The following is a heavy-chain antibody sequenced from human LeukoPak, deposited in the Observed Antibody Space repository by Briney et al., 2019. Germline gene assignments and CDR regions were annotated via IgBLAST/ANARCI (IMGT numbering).Heavy chain of an antibody. CDR3: ATVQWLVSRDRDY. CDR1: GFTFSSYG. V-gene: IGHV3-23*01. D-gene: IGHD6-19*01. J-gene: IGHJ4*02. CDR2: ISGSGGST. Sequence: GGSLRLSCAASGFTFSSYGMSWVRQAPGKGLEWVSGISGSGGSTYYADSVKGRFTISRDNSKNTLYLQINSLRAEDTAVYHCATVQWLVSRDRDYWGQGTLVTVSS.